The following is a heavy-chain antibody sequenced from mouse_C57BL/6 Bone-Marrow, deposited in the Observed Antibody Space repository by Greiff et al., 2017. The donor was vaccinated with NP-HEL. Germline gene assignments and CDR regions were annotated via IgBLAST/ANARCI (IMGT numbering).Heavy chain of an antibody. V-gene: IGHV1-9*01. J-gene: IGHJ4*01. D-gene: IGHD1-1*02. CDR3: ARRGVAKGDYYAMDY. CDR2: ILPGSGST. CDR1: GYTFTGYW. Sequence: QVQLKQSGAELMKPGASVKLSCKATGYTFTGYWIEWVKQRPGHGLEWIGEILPGSGSTNYNEKFKGKATFTADTSSNTAYMQLRSLTTEDSAIYYCARRGVAKGDYYAMDYWGQGTSVTVSS.